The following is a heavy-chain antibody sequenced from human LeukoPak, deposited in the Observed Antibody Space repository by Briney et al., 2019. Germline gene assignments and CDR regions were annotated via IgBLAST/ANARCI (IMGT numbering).Heavy chain of an antibody. V-gene: IGHV3-74*01. D-gene: IGHD3-10*01. CDR1: GFTFSDYW. CDR3: ARTTMVRGNDY. Sequence: GGSLRLSCAASGFTFSDYWMHWVRQAPGKGLEWVSHINSDGRDTNYADSVKGRFTISRDNANNMVYLQMNSLRAEDTAVYYCARTTMVRGNDYWGQGTLVTVSS. J-gene: IGHJ4*02. CDR2: INSDGRDT.